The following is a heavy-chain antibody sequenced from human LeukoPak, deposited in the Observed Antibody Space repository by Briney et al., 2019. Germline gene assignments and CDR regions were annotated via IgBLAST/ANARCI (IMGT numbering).Heavy chain of an antibody. V-gene: IGHV1-2*02. CDR3: ARGSKQWLVRHAFDI. J-gene: IGHJ3*02. D-gene: IGHD6-19*01. CDR1: GYTFTGYY. CDR2: INPNSGGT. Sequence: GASVKVSCKASGYTFTGYYMRWVRQAPGQGLEWMGWINPNSGGTNYAQKFQGRVTMTRDTSISTAYMELSRLRSDDTAVYYCARGSKQWLVRHAFDIWGQGTMVTVSS.